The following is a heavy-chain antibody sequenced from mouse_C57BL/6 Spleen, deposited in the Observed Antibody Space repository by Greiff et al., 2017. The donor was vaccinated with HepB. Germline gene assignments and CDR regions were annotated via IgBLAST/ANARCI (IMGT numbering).Heavy chain of an antibody. CDR2: INPEDGET. Sequence: DVQLQESGAELVKPGASVKLSCTASGFNIKDYYMHWVKQRTAQGLEWIGRINPEDGETKYAPKFQGKATITADTSSKTAYLQLSSLTSEDTAVSYCARWGIRYYFDYWGQGTTLTVAS. J-gene: IGHJ2*01. CDR3: ARWGIRYYFDY. CDR1: GFNIKDYY. V-gene: IGHV14-2*01.